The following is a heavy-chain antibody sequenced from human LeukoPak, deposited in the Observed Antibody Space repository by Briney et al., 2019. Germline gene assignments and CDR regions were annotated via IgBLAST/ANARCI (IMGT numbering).Heavy chain of an antibody. V-gene: IGHV3-21*01. D-gene: IGHD3-10*02. J-gene: IGHJ4*02. CDR1: GFTFNTYN. CDR2: ISSSSSYI. CDR3: ARGTMFPYYFDY. Sequence: GGSLRLSCAGSGFTFNTYNMNWVRQAPGKGLEWVSSISSSSSYIYYADSVKGRFTISRDNAKNSLYLQMNSLRAEDTAVYYCARGTMFPYYFDYWGQGTLVTVSS.